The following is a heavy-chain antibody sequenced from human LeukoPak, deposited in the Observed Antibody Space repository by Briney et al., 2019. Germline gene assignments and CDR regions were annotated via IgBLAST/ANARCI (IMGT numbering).Heavy chain of an antibody. CDR2: ISSSGSTI. V-gene: IGHV3-11*04. Sequence: PGGSLSLSCAASGFTFSDYYMSWIRQAPRKGLEWVSYISSSGSTIYYADSVKGRFTISRDNAKNSLYLQMNSLRAEDTAVYYCAMANDDGFDPWGQGTLVTVSS. J-gene: IGHJ5*02. CDR1: GFTFSDYY. D-gene: IGHD2-8*01. CDR3: AMANDDGFDP.